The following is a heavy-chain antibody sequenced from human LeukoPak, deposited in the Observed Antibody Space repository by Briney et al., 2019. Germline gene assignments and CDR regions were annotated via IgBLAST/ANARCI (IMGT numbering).Heavy chain of an antibody. J-gene: IGHJ5*01. CDR3: ATGGSEYRSDWFDS. CDR1: GFMFSSYD. Sequence: GGSLRLSCVGSGFMFSSYDMNWVRQAPGRGLEWLSYLTRTSSATWYADSVKGRFTIFRDNAKSSLYLQMNSLRVEDTAVYYCATGGSEYRSDWFDSWGQGTLVNVAS. V-gene: IGHV3-48*01. D-gene: IGHD5-18*01. CDR2: LTRTSSAT.